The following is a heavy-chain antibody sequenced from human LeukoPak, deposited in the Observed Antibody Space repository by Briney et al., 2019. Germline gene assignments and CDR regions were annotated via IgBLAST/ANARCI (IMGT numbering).Heavy chain of an antibody. D-gene: IGHD6-13*01. J-gene: IGHJ4*02. Sequence: SQTLSLTCAISGDSVSSDSSAWNWFRPSPSRGLEWLGRTYYRSRWYYDYAVSVKSRITINPDTSKNQFSLQLNSVTPEDTAVYYCARGSHFEYWGQGTLVTVSS. CDR3: ARGSHFEY. CDR2: TYYRSRWYY. CDR1: GDSVSSDSSA. V-gene: IGHV6-1*01.